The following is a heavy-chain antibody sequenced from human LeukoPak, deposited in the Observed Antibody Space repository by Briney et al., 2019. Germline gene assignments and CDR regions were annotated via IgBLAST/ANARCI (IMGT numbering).Heavy chain of an antibody. Sequence: GGSLRLSCAASGFTFSSYWMHWVRQAPGKGLVWVSRINSDGSSTSYADSVKGRFTISRDNAKNTLYLQMNSLRAEDTAVYYCARDATYYYDGSGLDYWGQGTLVTVSS. CDR2: INSDGSST. J-gene: IGHJ4*02. D-gene: IGHD3-22*01. CDR3: ARDATYYYDGSGLDY. V-gene: IGHV3-74*01. CDR1: GFTFSSYW.